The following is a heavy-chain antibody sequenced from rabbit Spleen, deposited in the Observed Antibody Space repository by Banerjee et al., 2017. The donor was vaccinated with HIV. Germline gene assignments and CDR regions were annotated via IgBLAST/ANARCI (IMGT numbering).Heavy chain of an antibody. D-gene: IGHD1-1*01. CDR3: ARSDSGYDL. Sequence: QEQLVESGGGLVQPEGSLTLTCTASGFSFSSSYYMCWVRQAPGKGLEWIGCIRASGSGSTWYASWAKGRFTITRSTSLNTVTLQMASLTAADTATYFCARSDSGYDLWGPGTLVTVS. CDR1: GFSFSSSYY. V-gene: IGHV1S45*01. CDR2: IRASGSGST. J-gene: IGHJ4*01.